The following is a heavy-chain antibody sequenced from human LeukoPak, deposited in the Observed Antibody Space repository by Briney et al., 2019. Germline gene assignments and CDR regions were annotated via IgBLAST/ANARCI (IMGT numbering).Heavy chain of an antibody. J-gene: IGHJ4*02. CDR3: ANDRQYRGYGGYSSFDH. V-gene: IGHV3-30*18. CDR2: ISYDGSNK. D-gene: IGHD5-12*01. Sequence: PGRSLRLSCAASGFTFSDYGMHWVRQAPGKGLEWVAVISYDGSNKYYAESVKGRFTISRDNSKNTLYLQMTSLTAEDTAIYYCANDRQYRGYGGYSSFDHWGQGSLVTVSS. CDR1: GFTFSDYG.